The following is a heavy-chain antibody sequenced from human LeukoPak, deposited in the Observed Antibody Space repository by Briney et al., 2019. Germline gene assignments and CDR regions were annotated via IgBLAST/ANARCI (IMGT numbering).Heavy chain of an antibody. Sequence: GESLRLSCVGSGFTFSRNWMSWVRQAPGKGLEWVASTRQDEREKYHADSVKGRFTISRDNAESLLYLQMNSLRAEDTAIYYCASAGVVGASTYWYFDLWGRGTRVTVSS. CDR3: ASAGVVGASTYWYFDL. CDR2: TRQDEREK. V-gene: IGHV3-7*01. J-gene: IGHJ2*01. CDR1: GFTFSRNW. D-gene: IGHD1-26*01.